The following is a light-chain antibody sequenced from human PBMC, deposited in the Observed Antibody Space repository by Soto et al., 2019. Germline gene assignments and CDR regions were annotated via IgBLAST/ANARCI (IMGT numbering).Light chain of an antibody. J-gene: IGLJ2*01. Sequence: QTVVTQEPSLTVSPGGTVTLTCGSSTGAVTGGHYPYWFQQKPGQAPRTLIYDTSNTHSWTPARFSGSLLGGKAALTLSGAQPEDEAEYYCLLSYSGARPHVVFGGGTQLTVL. CDR1: TGAVTGGHY. CDR2: DTS. CDR3: LLSYSGARPHVV. V-gene: IGLV7-46*01.